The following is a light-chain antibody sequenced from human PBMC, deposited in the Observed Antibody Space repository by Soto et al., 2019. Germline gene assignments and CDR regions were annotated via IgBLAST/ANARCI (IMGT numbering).Light chain of an antibody. CDR1: SGDIGGYNY. CDR3: SSHTIYRTGV. Sequence: QSALTQPASVSGSPGQSIAISCTGTSGDIGGYNYVSWYQRHPGKAPKLIIHEVSNRPSGVSDRFSGSKSGNTASLAISGLQADDEADYYCSSHTIYRTGVFGTGTKVTVL. J-gene: IGLJ1*01. V-gene: IGLV2-14*01. CDR2: EVS.